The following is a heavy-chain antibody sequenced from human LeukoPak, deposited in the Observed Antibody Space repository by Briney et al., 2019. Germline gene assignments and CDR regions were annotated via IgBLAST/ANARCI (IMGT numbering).Heavy chain of an antibody. CDR3: ARERLPESGYFDL. CDR2: INHSGST. Sequence: KASETLSLTCAVYGGSFSGYYWSWIRQPPGKGLEWIGEINHSGSTNYNPSLKSRVTISVDTSKNQFSLKLSSVTAADTAVYYCARERLPESGYFDLWGRGTLVTVSS. D-gene: IGHD5-18*01. J-gene: IGHJ2*01. V-gene: IGHV4-34*01. CDR1: GGSFSGYY.